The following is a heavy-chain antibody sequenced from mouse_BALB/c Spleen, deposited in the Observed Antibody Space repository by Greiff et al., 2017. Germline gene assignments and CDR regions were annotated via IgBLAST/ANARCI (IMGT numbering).Heavy chain of an antibody. V-gene: IGHV5-6-2*01. CDR2: INSNGGST. CDR3: ARHVVNYGGCAY. Sequence: EVKLVESGGGLVKLGGSLKLSCAASGFTFSSYYMSWVRQTPEKRLELVAAINSNGGSTYYPDTVKGRFTISRDNAKNTLYLQMSSLKSEDTALYYCARHVVNYGGCAYWGQETLVTVSA. D-gene: IGHD1-1*01. CDR1: GFTFSSYY. J-gene: IGHJ3*01.